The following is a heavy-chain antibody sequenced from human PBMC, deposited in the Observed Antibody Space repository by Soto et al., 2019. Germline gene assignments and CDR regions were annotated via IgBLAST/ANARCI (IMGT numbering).Heavy chain of an antibody. J-gene: IGHJ6*03. CDR3: ARVAYDFWSGWGGAGYYYYLDV. CDR2: INYSGST. CDR1: GGSITSYY. D-gene: IGHD3-3*01. V-gene: IGHV4-59*01. Sequence: QVRLQESGPGLVKPSETLSLICTVSGGSITSYYWTWIRQPPGKGLEWIGYINYSGSTNYNPSLKSRITISVDTSKNQFSLKLSSVTAADTAVYFCARVAYDFWSGWGGAGYYYYLDVWGKGTTVTVSS.